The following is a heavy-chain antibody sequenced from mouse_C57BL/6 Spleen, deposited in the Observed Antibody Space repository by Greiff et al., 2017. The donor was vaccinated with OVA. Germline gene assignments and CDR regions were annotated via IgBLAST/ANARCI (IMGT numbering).Heavy chain of an antibody. V-gene: IGHV1-64*01. Sequence: QVQLQQSGAELVKPGASVKLSCKASGYTFTSYWMHWVKQRPGQGLEWIGMIHPNSGSTNYNEKFKSKATLTVDKSSSTAYMQLSSLTSEDSAVYYCARGTTVVATDAMDYWGQGTSVTVSS. J-gene: IGHJ4*01. CDR1: GYTFTSYW. D-gene: IGHD1-1*01. CDR2: IHPNSGST. CDR3: ARGTTVVATDAMDY.